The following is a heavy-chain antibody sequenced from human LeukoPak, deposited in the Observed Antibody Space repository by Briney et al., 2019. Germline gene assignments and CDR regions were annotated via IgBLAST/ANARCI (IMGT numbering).Heavy chain of an antibody. CDR1: GFTFSTYN. CDR3: ASRSSTSV. J-gene: IGHJ3*01. D-gene: IGHD2-2*01. CDR2: ISTNSNYI. V-gene: IGHV3-21*01. Sequence: GGSLRLSCAASGFTFSTYNMNWVRQAPGKGLEWVSSISTNSNYIYYADSVKGRFTISRDNAKNSLYLQMNSLRAEDTAVYYCASRSSTSVWGQGTMVTVSS.